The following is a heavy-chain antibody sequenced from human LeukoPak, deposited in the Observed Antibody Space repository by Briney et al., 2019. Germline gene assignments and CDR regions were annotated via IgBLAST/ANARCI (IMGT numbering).Heavy chain of an antibody. CDR3: ASHRYDSKPDFDY. V-gene: IGHV1-69*13. D-gene: IGHD3-22*01. J-gene: IGHJ4*02. CDR1: GGTFSSYA. Sequence: SVKVSCEASGGTFSSYAISWVRQAPGQGLEWMGGIIPIFGTANYAQEFQGKVTITADESTSTAYMELSSLRSEDTAVYYCASHRYDSKPDFDYWGQGTLVTVSS. CDR2: IIPIFGTA.